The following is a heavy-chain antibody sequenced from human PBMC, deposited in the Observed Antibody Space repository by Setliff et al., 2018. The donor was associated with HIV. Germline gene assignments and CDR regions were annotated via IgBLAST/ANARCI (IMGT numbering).Heavy chain of an antibody. J-gene: IGHJ3*01. CDR2: IYYNGNA. CDR1: GGSMRSSGYS. CDR3: AREASGIQNDAFDV. Sequence: LSLTCAVSGGSMRSSGYSWTWIRQAPGKGLEWVGYIYYNGNAYYNPSLKSRVTISVDTSKNQFSLKLSSVTAADTAVYYCAREASGIQNDAFDVWGQGTMVTVSS. V-gene: IGHV4-30-2*01.